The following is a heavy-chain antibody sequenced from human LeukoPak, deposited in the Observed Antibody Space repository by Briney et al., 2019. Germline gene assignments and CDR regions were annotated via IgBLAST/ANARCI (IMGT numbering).Heavy chain of an antibody. CDR2: INHSGST. J-gene: IGHJ1*01. Sequence: PSETLSLTCTVSGGSIISSSYYWGWIRQPPGKGLEWIGEINHSGSTNYNPSLKSRVTISVDTSKNQFSLKVSSVTAADTAVYHCASWWELLHYFHHWGQGTLVTVSS. V-gene: IGHV4-39*07. D-gene: IGHD1-26*01. CDR1: GGSIISSSYY. CDR3: ASWWELLHYFHH.